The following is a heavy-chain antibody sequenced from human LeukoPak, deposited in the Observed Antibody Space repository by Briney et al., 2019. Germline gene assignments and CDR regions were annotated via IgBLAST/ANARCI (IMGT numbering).Heavy chain of an antibody. CDR2: ISGSGGSA. Sequence: GGSLRLSCAASGFTFSSYAMSWVRQAPGKGLEWVSAISGSGGSAYYADSVKGRFTISRDNSKNTLYLQMNSLRAEDTAVYYCAKDNIVVVPAAFNWFDPWGQGTLVTVSS. D-gene: IGHD2-2*01. CDR3: AKDNIVVVPAAFNWFDP. V-gene: IGHV3-23*01. CDR1: GFTFSSYA. J-gene: IGHJ5*02.